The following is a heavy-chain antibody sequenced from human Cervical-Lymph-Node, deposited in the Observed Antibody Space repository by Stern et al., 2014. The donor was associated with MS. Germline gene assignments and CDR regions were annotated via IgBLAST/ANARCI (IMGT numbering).Heavy chain of an antibody. J-gene: IGHJ4*02. V-gene: IGHV3-53*01. CDR2: ITNVGST. D-gene: IGHD1-1*01. CDR1: GFTVSRDY. CDR3: ARDTSSPERSDW. Sequence: EVQLEDYGGGVIQPGGSLRLSCTASGFTVSRDYMTSVLQAPGKGLEWVSLITNVGSTFYTDCVKGRFTISRDDSKNTVYLHMTSLRAEDTAMYYCARDTSSPERSDWWGQGTLVTVSS.